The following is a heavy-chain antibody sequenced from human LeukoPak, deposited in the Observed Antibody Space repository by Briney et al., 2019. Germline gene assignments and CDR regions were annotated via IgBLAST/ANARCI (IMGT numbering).Heavy chain of an antibody. J-gene: IGHJ4*02. CDR3: ARGAAAGDY. Sequence: SETLSLTCTVSNGSISYYYWSWIRQPPGKGLEWIGYIYYSGSTNYNPSLKSRVTISVDTSKNQFSLKLSSVTAADTAVYYCARGAAAGDYWGQGTLVTVSS. CDR2: IYYSGST. D-gene: IGHD6-13*01. V-gene: IGHV4-59*01. CDR1: NGSISYYY.